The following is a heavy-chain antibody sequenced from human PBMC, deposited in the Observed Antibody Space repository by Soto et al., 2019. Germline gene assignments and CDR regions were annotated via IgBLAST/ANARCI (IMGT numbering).Heavy chain of an antibody. CDR3: ARDKSPSGDYDTGGDGAFDI. V-gene: IGHV3-33*01. CDR2: IFYDGTNE. Sequence: PGGSLRLSCTGSGFTFSDYGMHWVRQAPGEGLEWMALIFYDGTNEYYIDSVKGRFTISRDNAKNTLYLQMNSLRVEDTAVYYCARDKSPSGDYDTGGDGAFDISRQGTVATV. D-gene: IGHD3-22*01. CDR1: GFTFSDYG. J-gene: IGHJ3*02.